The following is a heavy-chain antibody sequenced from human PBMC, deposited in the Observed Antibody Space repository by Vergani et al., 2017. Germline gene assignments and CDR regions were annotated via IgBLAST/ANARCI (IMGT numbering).Heavy chain of an antibody. D-gene: IGHD3-3*01. V-gene: IGHV3-23*04. J-gene: IGHJ2*01. CDR1: KFTFSSYS. CDR3: AKDRVVFGVVKGDWYFDL. CDR2: ISGSGGST. Sequence: EVQLVESGGGLVKPGGSLRLSCAASKFTFSSYSMNWVRQTPGKGLEWVSAISGSGGSTYYADSVKGRFTISRDNSKNTLYLQMNSRRAEDTAVYYCAKDRVVFGVVKGDWYFDLWGRGTLVTVSS.